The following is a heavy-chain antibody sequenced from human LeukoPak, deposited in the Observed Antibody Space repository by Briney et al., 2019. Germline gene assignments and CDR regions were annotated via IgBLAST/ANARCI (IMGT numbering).Heavy chain of an antibody. D-gene: IGHD2-2*01. CDR3: ASRYCSSTSCPEVDY. CDR2: INPNSGGT. V-gene: IGHV1-2*02. J-gene: IGHJ4*02. CDR1: GYTFTGYY. Sequence: ASVKVSCKASGYTFTGYYMHWVRQAPGQGLEWMGWINPNSGGTNYAQKFQGRVTMTRDTSISTAYMELSRLRSDDTAVYYCASRYCSSTSCPEVDYWGQGTPVTVSS.